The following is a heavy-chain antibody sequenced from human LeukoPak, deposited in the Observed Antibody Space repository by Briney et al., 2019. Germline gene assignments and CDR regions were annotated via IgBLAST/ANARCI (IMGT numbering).Heavy chain of an antibody. CDR3: ARWGSIRGLINWYFDL. V-gene: IGHV3-21*01. CDR1: GFTFSNFP. CDR2: ITTSGNNL. Sequence: PGGSLRLSCAASGFTFSNFPMNWVGQAPGKGLEWVSSITTSGNNLYYADSTQGRFTIFRDNAKNSLYLRIKSLRDEDTAVYYCARWGSIRGLINWYFDLWGRGTLVTVSS. J-gene: IGHJ2*01. D-gene: IGHD3-16*01.